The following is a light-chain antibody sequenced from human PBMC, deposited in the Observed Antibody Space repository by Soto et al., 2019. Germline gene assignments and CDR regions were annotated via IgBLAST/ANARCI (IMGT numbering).Light chain of an antibody. CDR1: SSDVGSYKF. Sequence: QSALTQPASMSASPGQSITISCTGSSSDVGSYKFVSWYQQHPGKAPKVMIYEGSKRPSGVSYRFSGSKSGNTASLTISGLQAEDEADYYCCSYAGSDTYVFGSGTKVTVL. CDR2: EGS. J-gene: IGLJ1*01. CDR3: CSYAGSDTYV. V-gene: IGLV2-23*01.